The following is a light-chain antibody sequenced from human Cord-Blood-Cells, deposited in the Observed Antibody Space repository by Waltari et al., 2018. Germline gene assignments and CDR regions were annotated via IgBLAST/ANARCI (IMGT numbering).Light chain of an antibody. CDR2: GAS. V-gene: IGKV3-15*01. CDR3: QQYNNWPRT. J-gene: IGKJ1*01. Sequence: DIVMTKSPATLNVSPGERDTLSCRASQSVSSNLAWYKQKPGQAPRLLIYGASNRATGIPARFSGSGSGTEFTLTISSLQSEDFAVYYCQQYNNWPRTFGQGTKVEIK. CDR1: QSVSSN.